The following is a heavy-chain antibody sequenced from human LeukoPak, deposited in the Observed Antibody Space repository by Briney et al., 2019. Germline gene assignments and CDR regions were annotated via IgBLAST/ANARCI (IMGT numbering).Heavy chain of an antibody. CDR2: LSSGGSMI. Sequence: GGSLRLSCVASGFTFSDYYINWIRQAPGMGLEWIAYLSSGGSMIYYADSVKGRFAISRDNAKNSVYLQMNSLRAEDTALYYCARKIYGSDNYIDYWGQGTLVTVSS. J-gene: IGHJ4*02. CDR1: GFTFSDYY. D-gene: IGHD3-10*01. CDR3: ARKIYGSDNYIDY. V-gene: IGHV3-11*01.